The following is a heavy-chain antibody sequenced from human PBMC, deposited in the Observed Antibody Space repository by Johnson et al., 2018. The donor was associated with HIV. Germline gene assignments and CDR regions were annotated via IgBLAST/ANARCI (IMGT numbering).Heavy chain of an antibody. V-gene: IGHV3-20*04. CDR2: INWNGGRT. D-gene: IGHD3-22*01. J-gene: IGHJ3*02. CDR1: GFTFDDYG. Sequence: VQLVESGGGVVQPGRSLRLSCAASGFTFDDYGMSWVRQVPGKGLEWVSGINWNGGRTGYAASVKGRFTISSDNSKNTLYLQMNSLRPEDTAVYYCARDFYVSSAYYYQNAFDIWGQVTMVTVSS. CDR3: ARDFYVSSAYYYQNAFDI.